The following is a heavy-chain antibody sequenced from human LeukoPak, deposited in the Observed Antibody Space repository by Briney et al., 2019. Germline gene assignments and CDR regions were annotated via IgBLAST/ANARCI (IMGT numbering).Heavy chain of an antibody. J-gene: IGHJ4*02. CDR2: IIPIFGTA. CDR1: GGTFSSYA. CDR3: ARRARYYDSYFDY. V-gene: IGHV1-69*13. D-gene: IGHD3-22*01. Sequence: GASVKVSCKASGGTFSSYAISWVRQAPGQGLEWMGGIIPIFGTANYAQKFQGRVTITADESTSTAYMELSSLRSEDTAVYYCARRARYYDSYFDYWGQGTLVTVSS.